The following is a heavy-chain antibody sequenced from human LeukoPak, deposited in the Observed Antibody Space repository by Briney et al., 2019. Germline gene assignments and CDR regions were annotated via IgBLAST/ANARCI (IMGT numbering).Heavy chain of an antibody. CDR2: ICSGGSPI. Sequence: PGGALRLSCAASGFSLSHYSMSCVREAPGGGLEWGAYICSGGSPIYYSDSGRGRFTISRDNAKNSLYLQMNSLTDEDPAVSYCARDENPSESWGQGTLVTVSS. CDR3: ARDENPSES. D-gene: IGHD1-14*01. CDR1: GFSLSHYS. J-gene: IGHJ4*02. V-gene: IGHV3-48*02.